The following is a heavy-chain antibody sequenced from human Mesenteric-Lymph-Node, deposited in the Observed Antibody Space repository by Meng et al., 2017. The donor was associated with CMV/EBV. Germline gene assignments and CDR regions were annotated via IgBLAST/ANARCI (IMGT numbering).Heavy chain of an antibody. V-gene: IGHV4-39*07. CDR3: ARGPRGAMVAVDY. CDR1: GGSISGSCHY. D-gene: IGHD5-18*01. Sequence: SETLSLTCTVSGGSISGSCHYWGWIRQPPGKGLEWIGTISHSGSTYYNPSLKSRVTISVDTSKNQFSLKLSSVTAADTAVYYCARGPRGAMVAVDYWGQGTLVTVSS. J-gene: IGHJ4*02. CDR2: ISHSGST.